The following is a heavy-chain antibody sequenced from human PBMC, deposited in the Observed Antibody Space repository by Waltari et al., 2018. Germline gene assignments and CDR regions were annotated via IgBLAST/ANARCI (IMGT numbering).Heavy chain of an antibody. D-gene: IGHD3-10*01. Sequence: QVQLVQSGAEVKKPGASVKVSCKASGYTFTGYYMHWVRQAPGQGLEWMGWINPNRGGTNYAQKFQGRVTMTRDTSISTAYMELSRLRSDDTAVYYCARDTPSYYGSGSYLGYWGQGTLVTVSS. J-gene: IGHJ4*02. CDR3: ARDTPSYYGSGSYLGY. CDR2: INPNRGGT. CDR1: GYTFTGYY. V-gene: IGHV1-2*02.